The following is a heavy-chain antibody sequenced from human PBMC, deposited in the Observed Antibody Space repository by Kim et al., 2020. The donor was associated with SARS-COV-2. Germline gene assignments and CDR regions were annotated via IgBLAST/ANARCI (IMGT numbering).Heavy chain of an antibody. CDR3: ARGSGSWFDP. D-gene: IGHD5-12*01. J-gene: IGHJ5*02. Sequence: GHTKYSQKIQRRVTITRDTSASTADMELSSLGSEDTAVYYCARGSGSWFDPWGQGTLVTVSS. V-gene: IGHV1-3*01. CDR2: GHT.